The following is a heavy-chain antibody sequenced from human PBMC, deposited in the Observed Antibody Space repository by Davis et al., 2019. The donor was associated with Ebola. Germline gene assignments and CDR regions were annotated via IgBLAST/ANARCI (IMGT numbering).Heavy chain of an antibody. CDR3: ATLSFV. J-gene: IGHJ6*02. D-gene: IGHD1-26*01. CDR1: GFSLNSFA. CDR2: ISARGDET. V-gene: IGHV3-23*01. Sequence: GESLKISCAASGFSLNSFAMGWVRQAPGKGLDWVAAISARGDETFYADSVKGRFTISSDHSKNMLYLEMNSLRVEDTAVYYCATLSFVWGQGTTVTVS.